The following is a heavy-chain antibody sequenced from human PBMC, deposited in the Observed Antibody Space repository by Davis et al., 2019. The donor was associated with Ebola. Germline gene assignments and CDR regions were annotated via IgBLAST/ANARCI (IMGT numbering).Heavy chain of an antibody. D-gene: IGHD3-16*01. V-gene: IGHV4-34*01. Sequence: PGGSLRLSCAVYGGSFSGYYWSWIRQPPGKGLEWIGEINHSGSTNYNPSLKSRVTISVDTSKNQFSLKLSSVTAADTAVYYCAMLGYDYVWGSPSFDYWGQGTLVTVSS. J-gene: IGHJ4*02. CDR2: INHSGST. CDR3: AMLGYDYVWGSPSFDY. CDR1: GGSFSGYY.